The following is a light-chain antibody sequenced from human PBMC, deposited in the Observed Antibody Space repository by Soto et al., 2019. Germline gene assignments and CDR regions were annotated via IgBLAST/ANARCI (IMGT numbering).Light chain of an antibody. V-gene: IGKV1-39*01. CDR2: AAS. Sequence: DIQMTQSPSSLSASVGDRVTITFRASQSISSYLNWYQQQPGKAPKLLIYAASRFQSGFPSRFSGSGSGTHFTLTISSLQPEDFATYYCQQTYRTLRTFGQGTKVDI. J-gene: IGKJ2*02. CDR1: QSISSY. CDR3: QQTYRTLRT.